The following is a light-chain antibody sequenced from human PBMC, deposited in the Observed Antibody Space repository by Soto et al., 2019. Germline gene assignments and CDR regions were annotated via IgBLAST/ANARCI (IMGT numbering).Light chain of an antibody. CDR3: CSYTTSNTRQIV. Sequence: QSVLTQPASVSGSPGQSITISRTGTSSDVGGYNNVSWYQQQPGKAPKFMIYDVSNRPSGVSNRFSGSKSGNTASLTISGLQAEDEADYYCCSYTTSNTRQIVFGTGTKVTVL. CDR2: DVS. J-gene: IGLJ1*01. V-gene: IGLV2-14*01. CDR1: SSDVGGYNN.